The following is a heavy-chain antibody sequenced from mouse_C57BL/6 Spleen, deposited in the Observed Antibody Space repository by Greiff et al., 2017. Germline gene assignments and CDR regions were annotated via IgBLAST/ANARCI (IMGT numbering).Heavy chain of an antibody. V-gene: IGHV3-6*01. CDR2: ISYDGSN. J-gene: IGHJ4*01. D-gene: IGHD1-1*01. CDR1: GYSITSGYY. CDR3: ARGYYGSSYDYAMDY. Sequence: EVKLQESGPGLVKPSQSLSLTCSVTGYSITSGYYWNWLRQFPGNKLEWMGYISYDGSNNYNPSLKNRISITRDTSKNQFFLKLNSVTTEDTATYYCARGYYGSSYDYAMDYWGQGTSVTVSS.